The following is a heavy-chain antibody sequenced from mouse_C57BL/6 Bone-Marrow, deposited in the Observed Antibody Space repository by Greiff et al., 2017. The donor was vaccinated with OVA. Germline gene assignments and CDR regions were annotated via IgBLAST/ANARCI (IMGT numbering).Heavy chain of an antibody. CDR3: TTSGDYYGSSYVGCAY. CDR2: IDPENGDT. Sequence: EVQGVESGAELVRPGASVKLSCTASGFNIKDDYMHWVKQRPEQGLEWIGWIDPENGDTEYASKFQGKATITADTSSNTAYLQLSSLTSEDTAVYYCTTSGDYYGSSYVGCAYWGQGTLVTVSA. CDR1: GFNIKDDY. J-gene: IGHJ3*01. D-gene: IGHD1-1*01. V-gene: IGHV14-4*01.